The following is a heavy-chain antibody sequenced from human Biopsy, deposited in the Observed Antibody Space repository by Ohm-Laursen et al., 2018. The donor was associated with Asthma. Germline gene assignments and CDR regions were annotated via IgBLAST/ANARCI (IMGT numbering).Heavy chain of an antibody. Sequence: TLSLTCTVSGDSITSGGCCWNWIRQHPGKGLEWIGYIHHSGTSYFNPSLKSRVSFSRDTSKNQFSLKLSSVTAADTAAYYCARASVAASSNWFDPWGQGTLVTVSS. J-gene: IGHJ5*02. V-gene: IGHV4-31*03. CDR3: ARASVAASSNWFDP. CDR2: IHHSGTS. D-gene: IGHD6-19*01. CDR1: GDSITSGGCC.